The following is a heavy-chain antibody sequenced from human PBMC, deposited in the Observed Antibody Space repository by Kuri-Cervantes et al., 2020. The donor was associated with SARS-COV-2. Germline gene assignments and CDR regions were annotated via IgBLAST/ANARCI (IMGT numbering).Heavy chain of an antibody. J-gene: IGHJ4*02. CDR2: IKQDGGEK. V-gene: IGHV3-7*01. Sequence: GGSLRLSCAASGFTFSSYAMSWVRQAPGKGLEWVANIKQDGGEKYYVDSVKGRFTISRDNAKNSLYLQMNSLRAEDTAVYYCAREPQGYSGYDYFDYWGQGTLVTVSS. CDR3: AREPQGYSGYDYFDY. CDR1: GFTFSSYA. D-gene: IGHD5-12*01.